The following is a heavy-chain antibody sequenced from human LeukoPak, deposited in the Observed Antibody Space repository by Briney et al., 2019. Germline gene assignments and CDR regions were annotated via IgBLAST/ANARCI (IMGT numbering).Heavy chain of an antibody. CDR1: GFTFSSYG. CDR2: ISYDGSNK. CDR3: AKGGYSSSWYFDY. D-gene: IGHD6-13*01. J-gene: IGHJ4*02. V-gene: IGHV3-30*18. Sequence: GRSLRLSCAASGFTFSSYGMHWVRQAPGKGLEWVGVISYDGSNKYYADSVKGRFTISRDNSKNTLYLQMNSLRAEDTAVYYCAKGGYSSSWYFDYWGQGTLVTVSS.